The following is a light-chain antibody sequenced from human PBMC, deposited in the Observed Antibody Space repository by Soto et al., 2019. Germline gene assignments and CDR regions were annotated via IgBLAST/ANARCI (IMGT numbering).Light chain of an antibody. CDR2: EVT. CDR3: SSYTSSSTYV. CDR1: SSDIGAYDY. J-gene: IGLJ1*01. V-gene: IGLV2-14*01. Sequence: QSVLTQPPSASGSPGQSVTISCTGTSSDIGAYDYVSWYQQHPGKVPKLIIYEVTKRPSGVSNRFSGSKSGNTASLTISGLQAEDEADYYCSSYTSSSTYVFGTGTKLTVL.